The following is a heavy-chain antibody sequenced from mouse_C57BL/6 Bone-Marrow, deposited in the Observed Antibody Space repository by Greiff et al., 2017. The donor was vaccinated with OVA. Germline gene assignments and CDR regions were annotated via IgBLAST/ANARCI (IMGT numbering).Heavy chain of an antibody. Sequence: QVQLKESGAELVRPGTSVKVSCKASGYAFTNYLIEWVKQRPGQGLEWIGVINPGSGGTNYNEKFKGKATLTADKSSSTAYMQLSSLTSEDSAVYFCARRGHYYGSSGYAMDYWGQGTSVTVSS. CDR3: ARRGHYYGSSGYAMDY. CDR2: INPGSGGT. D-gene: IGHD1-1*01. CDR1: GYAFTNYL. V-gene: IGHV1-54*01. J-gene: IGHJ4*01.